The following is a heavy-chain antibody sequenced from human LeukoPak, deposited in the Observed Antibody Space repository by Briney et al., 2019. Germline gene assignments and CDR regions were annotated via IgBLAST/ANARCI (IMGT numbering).Heavy chain of an antibody. J-gene: IGHJ4*02. V-gene: IGHV4-31*03. Sequence: SQTLSLTCTVSGGSISSGGYYWSWIRQHPGEGLEWIGYIYYSGSTYYNPSLKSRVTISVDTSKNQFSLKLSSVTAADTAVYYCARHTAPYYDFWSGYTTPYYFDYWGQGTLVTVSS. CDR3: ARHTAPYYDFWSGYTTPYYFDY. CDR1: GGSISSGGYY. D-gene: IGHD3-3*01. CDR2: IYYSGST.